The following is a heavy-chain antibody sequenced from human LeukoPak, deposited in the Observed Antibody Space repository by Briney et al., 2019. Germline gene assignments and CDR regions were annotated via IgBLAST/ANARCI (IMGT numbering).Heavy chain of an antibody. J-gene: IGHJ2*01. Sequence: PSETLSLTCAVYGGSFSGYYWSWIRQPPGKGLEWIGEINHSGSTNYNPSLKSRVTISVDTSKNQFSLKLSSVTAADTAVYYCARDLLSYDILTGYYGGYFDLWGRGTLVTVSS. CDR1: GGSFSGYY. D-gene: IGHD3-9*01. CDR2: INHSGST. CDR3: ARDLLSYDILTGYYGGYFDL. V-gene: IGHV4-34*01.